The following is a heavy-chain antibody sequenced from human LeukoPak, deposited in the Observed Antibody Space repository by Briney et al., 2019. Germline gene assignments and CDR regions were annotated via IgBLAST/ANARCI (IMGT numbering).Heavy chain of an antibody. CDR3: ARDGSGSYFYYFDY. D-gene: IGHD1-26*01. Sequence: SETLSLTCTVSGGSISSSSYYWGWIRQPPGKGLEWIGSIYYSGSTYYNPSLKSRVTISVDTSKNQFSLKLSSVTAADTAVYYCARDGSGSYFYYFDYWGQGTLVTVSS. CDR1: GGSISSSSYY. CDR2: IYYSGST. J-gene: IGHJ4*02. V-gene: IGHV4-39*07.